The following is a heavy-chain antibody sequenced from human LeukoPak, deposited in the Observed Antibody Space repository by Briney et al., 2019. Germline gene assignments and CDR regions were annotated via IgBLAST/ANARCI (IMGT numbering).Heavy chain of an antibody. CDR2: INPNSGGT. D-gene: IGHD3-9*01. V-gene: IGHV1-2*02. CDR3: AGSYFDILTGFYRSFDASDM. J-gene: IGHJ3*02. CDR1: GYTFTGYY. Sequence: ASVKVSCKASGYTFTGYYMHWVRQAPGQGLEWMGWINPNSGGTNYAQKFQGRVTMTRDTSISTAYMELSRLRSDDTAVYYCAGSYFDILTGFYRSFDASDMWGQGTMVPVSS.